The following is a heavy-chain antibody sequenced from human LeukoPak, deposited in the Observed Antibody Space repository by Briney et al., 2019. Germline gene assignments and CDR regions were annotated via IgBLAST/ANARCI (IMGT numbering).Heavy chain of an antibody. Sequence: GGSLRLSCAASGFTFSSYWMSWVRQAPAKGVEWVANIKQDGSEKYYVDSVKGRFTISRDNAKNSLYLQMNSLRAEDTAVYYCASSPHSSGWYSDYFDYWGQGTLVTVSS. D-gene: IGHD6-19*01. CDR1: GFTFSSYW. CDR2: IKQDGSEK. CDR3: ASSPHSSGWYSDYFDY. V-gene: IGHV3-7*01. J-gene: IGHJ4*02.